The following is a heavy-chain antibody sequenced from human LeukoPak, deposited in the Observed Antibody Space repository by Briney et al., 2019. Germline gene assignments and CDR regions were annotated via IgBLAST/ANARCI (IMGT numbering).Heavy chain of an antibody. CDR1: GYTFTSYG. V-gene: IGHV1-18*01. CDR2: ISAYNGNT. J-gene: IGHJ3*02. D-gene: IGHD3-22*01. CDR3: ARGDSSGTNAFDI. Sequence: ATVKVSCKASGYTFTSYGISWVRQAPGHRREWMGWISAYNGNTNYAQKLQGRVTTTTDTSTSTAYMELRSLRSDDTAVYYCARGDSSGTNAFDIWGQGTMVTVSS.